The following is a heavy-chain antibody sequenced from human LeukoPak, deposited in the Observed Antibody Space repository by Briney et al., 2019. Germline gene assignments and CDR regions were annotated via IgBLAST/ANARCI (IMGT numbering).Heavy chain of an antibody. J-gene: IGHJ4*02. CDR1: GGSISSYY. CDR2: IYYSGST. D-gene: IGHD3-3*01. CDR3: ARDHDFWSGYFDY. V-gene: IGHV4-59*01. Sequence: SETLSLTCTVSGGSISSYYWSWIRQPPGEGLEWIGYIYYSGSTNYNPSLKSRVTISVDTSKNQFSLKLSSVTAADTAVYYCARDHDFWSGYFDYWGQGTLVTVSS.